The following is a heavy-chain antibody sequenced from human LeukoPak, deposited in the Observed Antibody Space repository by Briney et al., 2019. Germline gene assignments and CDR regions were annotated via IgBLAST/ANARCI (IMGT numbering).Heavy chain of an antibody. J-gene: IGHJ6*02. D-gene: IGHD4-11*01. V-gene: IGHV4-4*07. CDR3: ARGFYSMVSSYYYYGMDV. CDR1: GGSISSYY. Sequence: SETLSLTCTVSGGSISSYYWSWIRQPAGKGLEWIGRIYTSGGTNYNPSLKSRVTMSVDTSKNQFSLKLSSVTAADTAVYYCARGFYSMVSSYYYYGMDVWGQGTTVTVSS. CDR2: IYTSGGT.